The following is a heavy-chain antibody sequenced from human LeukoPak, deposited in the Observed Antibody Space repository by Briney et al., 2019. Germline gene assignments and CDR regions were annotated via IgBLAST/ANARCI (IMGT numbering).Heavy chain of an antibody. CDR3: ARAPENYYWDG. J-gene: IGHJ6*03. V-gene: IGHV4-61*02. Sequence: PSQTDSLTCTVSGRSISIRRYYSSWIRQPAGKGLESIGRIYTSRGTHYNPYLKRRVTISVDTSMNQFSLKLSSVTAADTAVYYCARAPENYYWDGWGKG. CDR1: GRSISIRRYY. CDR2: IYTSRGT.